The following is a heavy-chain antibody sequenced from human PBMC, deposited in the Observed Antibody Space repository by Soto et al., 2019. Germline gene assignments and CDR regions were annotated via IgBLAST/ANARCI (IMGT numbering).Heavy chain of an antibody. CDR3: VDRVDSSSPGC. Sequence: DSGPTLVNPTQTLTLTCTFSGFSLTTSGVGVGWIRQPPGKALEWLALIYWNDDKRYSPSLKTRLAITKDTSKNQVVLTMTNMDPVDTATYYCVDRVDSSSPGCWGQGILVTVSS. V-gene: IGHV2-5*01. CDR1: GFSLTTSGVG. CDR2: IYWNDDK. D-gene: IGHD6-13*01. J-gene: IGHJ4*02.